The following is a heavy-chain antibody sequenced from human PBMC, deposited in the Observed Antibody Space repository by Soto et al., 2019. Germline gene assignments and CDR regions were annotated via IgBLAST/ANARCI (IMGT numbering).Heavy chain of an antibody. V-gene: IGHV4-39*01. D-gene: IGHD3-22*01. Sequence: PSETLSLTCTVTGGSMTRRNHHWGWVRQPPGKGLEWVASIHHTGATYYNPSLRARITMSVDTSNNRFSLSLTSVTAADTATYFCSTYYYDDHISGYHDSWGQGTLVTVSS. CDR1: GGSMTRRNHH. J-gene: IGHJ4*02. CDR3: STYYYDDHISGYHDS. CDR2: IHHTGAT.